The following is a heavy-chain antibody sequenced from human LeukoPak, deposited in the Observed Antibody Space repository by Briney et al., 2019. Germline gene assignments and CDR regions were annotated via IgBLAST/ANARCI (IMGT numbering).Heavy chain of an antibody. CDR1: GYTFTSYG. J-gene: IGHJ4*02. Sequence: EASVKVSCKASGYTFTSYGISWVRQAPGQGLEWMGWISAFNGETHYAQNLQGRVTMTTDTSTSTTYMELRSLRSDDTAVYYCARDPSNTSGRYTYFDYWGQGTLVTVSS. CDR3: ARDPSNTSGRYTYFDY. V-gene: IGHV1-18*01. D-gene: IGHD3-16*02. CDR2: ISAFNGET.